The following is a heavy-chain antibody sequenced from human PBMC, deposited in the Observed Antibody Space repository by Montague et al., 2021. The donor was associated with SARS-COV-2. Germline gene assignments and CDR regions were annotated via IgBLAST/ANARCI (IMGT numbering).Heavy chain of an antibody. CDR2: IFHSGIT. CDR1: GGSISSYY. V-gene: IGHV4-59*13. D-gene: IGHD1-20*01. CDR3: ARTEYNWNDWFDP. Sequence: SETLSLTCSVSGGSISSYYWSWIRQSPGKGLEWIGYIFHSGITDYNPSXKGRVTISVDMSENQFSLQLNSVTAADSAVYYCARTEYNWNDWFDPWGQGTLVTVSS. J-gene: IGHJ5*02.